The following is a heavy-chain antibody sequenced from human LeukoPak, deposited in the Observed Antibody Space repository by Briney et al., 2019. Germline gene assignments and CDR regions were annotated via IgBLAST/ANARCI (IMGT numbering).Heavy chain of an antibody. V-gene: IGHV4-61*10. CDR2: IYYSGST. J-gene: IGHJ3*02. Sequence: PSQTLSLTCTVSGGSISSGSYYWSWIRQPAGKGLEWIGYIYYSGSTNYNPSLKSRVTISVDTSKNQFSLKLSSVTAADTAVYYCARLQRVSSAFDIWGQGTMVTVSS. D-gene: IGHD6-13*01. CDR3: ARLQRVSSAFDI. CDR1: GGSISSGSYY.